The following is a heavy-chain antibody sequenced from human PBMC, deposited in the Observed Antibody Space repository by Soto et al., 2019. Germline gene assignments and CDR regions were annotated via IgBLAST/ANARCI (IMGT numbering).Heavy chain of an antibody. D-gene: IGHD4-17*01. J-gene: IGHJ4*02. V-gene: IGHV3-7*03. Sequence: VGSLRLSCAGSGLTFRNYWLSWFREAPGKGLEWVANINQDGSERYYVDSVRGRFTISRDNVENSLYLQLNSLRPEDTAVYYCAVYGYGVSAAAYWGQGTLVTVSS. CDR1: GLTFRNYW. CDR3: AVYGYGVSAAAY. CDR2: INQDGSER.